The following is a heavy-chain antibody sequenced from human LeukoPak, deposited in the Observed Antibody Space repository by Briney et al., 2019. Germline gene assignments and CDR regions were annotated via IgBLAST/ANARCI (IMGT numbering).Heavy chain of an antibody. J-gene: IGHJ3*02. V-gene: IGHV3-74*01. CDR2: INTDVRST. CDR1: GFTFSFYW. Sequence: GGSLRLSCAASGFTFSFYWMHWVRQAPGKGLVWVSHINTDVRSTSYADSVKGRFTISRDNAKNTLFLQMNSLRAEDTAVYYCARAREKYYYDSSGRGDAFDIWGKGTMVIVSS. CDR3: ARAREKYYYDSSGRGDAFDI. D-gene: IGHD3-22*01.